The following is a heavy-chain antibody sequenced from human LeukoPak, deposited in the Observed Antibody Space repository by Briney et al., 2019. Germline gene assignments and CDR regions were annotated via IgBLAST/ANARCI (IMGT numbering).Heavy chain of an antibody. CDR1: GFTVSSNY. Sequence: GGSLRLSCAASGFTVSSNYMSWVRQAPGKGLEWVSVIYSGGSTYYADSVKGRFTISRDNAKNTLFLQMDSLRGDDTAVYYCASRVATSFDYWGQGTLVTVSS. J-gene: IGHJ4*02. V-gene: IGHV3-53*01. CDR2: IYSGGST. CDR3: ASRVATSFDY. D-gene: IGHD2-21*02.